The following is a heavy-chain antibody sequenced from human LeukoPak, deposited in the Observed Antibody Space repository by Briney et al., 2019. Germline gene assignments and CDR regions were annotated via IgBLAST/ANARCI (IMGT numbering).Heavy chain of an antibody. J-gene: IGHJ6*03. Sequence: KTSETLSLTCTVSGYSISSGYYWGCIRQPPGKGLEWIGSADQSGSTYYNPSLKSRVTISLDTSKNQFSLKLSSVTAADTAVYYCARGKPSYGSGTFYRPLEPDYLDVWGKGTTVTVSS. D-gene: IGHD3-10*01. CDR2: ADQSGST. CDR1: GYSISSGYY. CDR3: ARGKPSYGSGTFYRPLEPDYLDV. V-gene: IGHV4-38-2*02.